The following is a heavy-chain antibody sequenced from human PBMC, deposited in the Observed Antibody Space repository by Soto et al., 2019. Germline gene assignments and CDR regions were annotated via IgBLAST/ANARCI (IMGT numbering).Heavy chain of an antibody. CDR3: AGGNFRY. Sequence: ASVKVSCKASGCNFNTFDIYWVRQATGHGLEWMGWMNPNSGNTGYAQELRGRVTMTRNSSNTTDYMELTSLTSDDTGVYYFAGGNFRYWGQGTLVTVYS. V-gene: IGHV1-8*02. J-gene: IGHJ4*02. CDR2: MNPNSGNT. CDR1: GCNFNTFD.